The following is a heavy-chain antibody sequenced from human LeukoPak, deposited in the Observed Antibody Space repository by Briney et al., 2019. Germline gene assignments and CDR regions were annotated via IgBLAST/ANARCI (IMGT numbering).Heavy chain of an antibody. CDR1: GGSISSSY. D-gene: IGHD2-8*01. CDR2: IHYSGNK. V-gene: IGHV4-59*01. J-gene: IGHJ6*03. CDR3: ARNLMTKYYYYMDV. Sequence: PSETLSLTCTVSGGSISSSYWSWIRQPPGKGLEWIGYIHYSGNKNYTPTLRNRLTMSVDTSKNQFSLKLSSVTAADTAVYYCARNLMTKYYYYMDVWGKGTTVTVSS.